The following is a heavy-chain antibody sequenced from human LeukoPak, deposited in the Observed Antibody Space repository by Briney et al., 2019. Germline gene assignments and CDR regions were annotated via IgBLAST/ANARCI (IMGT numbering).Heavy chain of an antibody. D-gene: IGHD3-22*01. CDR3: ARDYYDSSADFQH. CDR2: ISSSSSCI. Sequence: GGSLRLSGAASGFTFSSYSMNWVRQAPGKGLEWVSSISSSSSCIYYADSVKGRFTISRDNAKNSLYLQMNSLRAEDTAVYYCARDYYDSSADFQHWGQGTLVTVST. J-gene: IGHJ1*01. V-gene: IGHV3-21*01. CDR1: GFTFSSYS.